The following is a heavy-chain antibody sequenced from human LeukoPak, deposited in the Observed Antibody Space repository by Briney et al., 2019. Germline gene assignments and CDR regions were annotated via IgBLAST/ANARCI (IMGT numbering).Heavy chain of an antibody. J-gene: IGHJ4*02. V-gene: IGHV4-38-2*02. CDR1: GYCISSGDY. CDR3: ARTPRGSYSSH. CDR2: IYHSGST. D-gene: IGHD1-26*01. Sequence: SETLSLTCTVSGYCISSGDYWGWIRQPPGKGLEWIGSIYHSGSTYYNPSLKSRVTISVDTSKNQFSLKLSSVTAADTAVYYCARTPRGSYSSHWGQGTLVTVSS.